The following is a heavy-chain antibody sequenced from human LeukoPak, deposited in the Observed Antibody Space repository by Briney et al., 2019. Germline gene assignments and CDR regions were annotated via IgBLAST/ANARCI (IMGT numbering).Heavy chain of an antibody. CDR3: LVGMVIQNWFDP. CDR2: ISYDGSNK. CDR1: GFTFSSYG. D-gene: IGHD3-3*01. Sequence: GGSLRLSCAASGFTFSSYGMHWVRQAPGKGLEWVAVISYDGSNKYYADSVKGRFTISRDNSKNTLYLQMNSLRAEDTAVYYALVGMVIQNWFDPWGQGTLVTVSS. V-gene: IGHV3-30*03. J-gene: IGHJ5*02.